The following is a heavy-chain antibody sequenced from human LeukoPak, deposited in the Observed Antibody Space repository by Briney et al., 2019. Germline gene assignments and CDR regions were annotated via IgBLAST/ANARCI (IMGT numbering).Heavy chain of an antibody. CDR3: ARDGIVVVPAAPPPDYYYGMDV. V-gene: IGHV1-69*13. CDR1: GGTFSSYA. J-gene: IGHJ6*02. Sequence: SVKVSCKASGGTFSSYAISWVRQAPGQGLEWMGGIIPIFGTANYAQKFQGRVTITADESTSTAYMELSSLRSEDTAVYYCARDGIVVVPAAPPPDYYYGMDVWGQGTTVTVSS. CDR2: IIPIFGTA. D-gene: IGHD2-2*01.